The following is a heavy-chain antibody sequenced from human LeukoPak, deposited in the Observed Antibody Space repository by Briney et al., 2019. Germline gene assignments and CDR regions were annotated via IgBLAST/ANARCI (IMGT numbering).Heavy chain of an antibody. Sequence: PGGSLRLSCAASGFTFSSYAMSWVRQAAGKGLEWVSAISGSGGSTYYADSVKGRFTISRDNSKNTLYLQMNSLRAEDTAVYYCAKDLDSSDLYYFDYWGQGTLVTVSS. CDR1: GFTFSSYA. CDR2: ISGSGGST. CDR3: AKDLDSSDLYYFDY. J-gene: IGHJ4*02. V-gene: IGHV3-23*01. D-gene: IGHD6-19*01.